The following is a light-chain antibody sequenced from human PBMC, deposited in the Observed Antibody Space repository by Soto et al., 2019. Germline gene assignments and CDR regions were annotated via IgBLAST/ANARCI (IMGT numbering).Light chain of an antibody. CDR1: SSNIGAGYD. J-gene: IGLJ2*01. CDR2: GNS. CDR3: QSYDSSLSVL. Sequence: QSVLTRPPSVSGAPGQRVTISCTGSSSNIGAGYDGHWYQQLPGTAPKLLIYGNSNRPSGVPDRFSGSKSGTSASLAITGLQAEDEADYYCQSYDSSLSVLFGVGTRLTVL. V-gene: IGLV1-40*01.